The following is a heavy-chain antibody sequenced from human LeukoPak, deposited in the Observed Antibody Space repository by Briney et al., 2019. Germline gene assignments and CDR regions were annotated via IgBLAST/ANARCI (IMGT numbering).Heavy chain of an antibody. CDR2: ISSGSTTL. V-gene: IGHV3-48*01. CDR1: GFTFRRHD. D-gene: IGHD3-10*01. Sequence: GGSLRLSCAVSGFTFRRHDMNWVRQAPGKGLEWISYISSGSTTLYYADSVKGRFTISRDNAKNSLYLQMNSLRAEDTAVYYCARERFGEFRYYYYYYMDVWGKGTTVTVSS. J-gene: IGHJ6*03. CDR3: ARERFGEFRYYYYYYMDV.